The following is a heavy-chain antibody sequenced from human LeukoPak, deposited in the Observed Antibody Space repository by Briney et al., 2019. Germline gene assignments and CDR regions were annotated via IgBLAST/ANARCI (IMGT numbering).Heavy chain of an antibody. J-gene: IGHJ6*02. CDR3: ARRAGYSSSWNQYYYYYGMDV. CDR1: GYTFTSYG. V-gene: IGHV1-18*01. CDR2: ISAYNGNT. Sequence: GASVKVSCKASGYTFTSYGISWVRQAPGQGLEWMGWISAYNGNTNYAQKLQGRVTVTTDTSTSTAYMELRSLRSDDTAVYYCARRAGYSSSWNQYYYYYGMDVWGQGTTVTVSS. D-gene: IGHD6-13*01.